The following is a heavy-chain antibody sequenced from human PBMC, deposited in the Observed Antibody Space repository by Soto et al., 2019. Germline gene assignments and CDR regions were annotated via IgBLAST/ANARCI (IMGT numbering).Heavy chain of an antibody. J-gene: IGHJ4*02. Sequence: QVQLVESGGGVVQPGRSLRLSCAASGFTFSSYAMHWVRQAPGKGLEWVAVISYDGSNKYYADSVKGRFTISRDNSKNTLYLQMNSLRAEDTAVYYCARDPKRPRGDYFDSWGQGTLVTVSS. CDR3: ARDPKRPRGDYFDS. D-gene: IGHD3-16*01. CDR2: ISYDGSNK. V-gene: IGHV3-30-3*01. CDR1: GFTFSSYA.